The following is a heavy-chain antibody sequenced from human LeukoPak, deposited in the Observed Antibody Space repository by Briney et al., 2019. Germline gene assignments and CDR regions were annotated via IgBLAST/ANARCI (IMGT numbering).Heavy chain of an antibody. Sequence: GASVKVSCKASGYTFTSYYMHWVRQAPGQGLEWMGIINPRDGSTSYAQKFQGRVTVTRDTSTSTVHMELSGLRSEDTAVYYCARDQEAFDYWGQGTLVTVSS. CDR2: INPRDGST. CDR3: ARDQEAFDY. V-gene: IGHV1-46*01. CDR1: GYTFTSYY. J-gene: IGHJ4*02.